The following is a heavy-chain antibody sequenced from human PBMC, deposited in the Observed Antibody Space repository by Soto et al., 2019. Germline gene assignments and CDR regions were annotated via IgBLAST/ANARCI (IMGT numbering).Heavy chain of an antibody. CDR1: GFTFSSYG. CDR3: ASYSSGWYYFDY. V-gene: IGHV3-30*03. CDR2: ISYDGSNK. D-gene: IGHD6-19*01. Sequence: QVQLVESGGGVVQPGRSLRLSCAASGFTFSSYGMHWVRQAPGKGLEWVAVISYDGSNKYYADSVKGRFTIPRDNSKNTLYLQMNSLRAEDTAVYYCASYSSGWYYFDYWGQGTLVTVSS. J-gene: IGHJ4*02.